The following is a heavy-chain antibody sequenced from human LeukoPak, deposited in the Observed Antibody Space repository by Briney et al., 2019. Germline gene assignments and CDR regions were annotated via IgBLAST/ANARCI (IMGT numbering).Heavy chain of an antibody. D-gene: IGHD3-3*01. CDR2: INHNGNVN. J-gene: IGHJ6*02. Sequence: GGSLRLSCAASGFTFSSYWMNWARQAPGKGLEWVASINHNGNVNYYVDSVKGRFTISRDNSKNTLYLQMNSLRAEDTAVYYRARAPGQPLLRFLEWPKNYYGMDVWGQGTTVTVSS. CDR1: GFTFSSYW. V-gene: IGHV3-7*03. CDR3: ARAPGQPLLRFLEWPKNYYGMDV.